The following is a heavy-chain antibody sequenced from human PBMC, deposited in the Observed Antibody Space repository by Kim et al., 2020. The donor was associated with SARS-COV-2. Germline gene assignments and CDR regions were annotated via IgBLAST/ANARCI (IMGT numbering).Heavy chain of an antibody. CDR2: ICWNRGTI. CDR3: AKDISPITICGGGYYGMDV. CDR1: GFTFGGYG. D-gene: IGHD3-3*01. Sequence: GGSLRLSCAASGFTFGGYGMHWVRQVPGKGLEWVSGICWNRGTICYADSVKGRFTISRDNAKNSLYLQMNSLRAEDTALYYCAKDISPITICGGGYYGMDVWGQGTTVTVSS. V-gene: IGHV3-9*01. J-gene: IGHJ6*02.